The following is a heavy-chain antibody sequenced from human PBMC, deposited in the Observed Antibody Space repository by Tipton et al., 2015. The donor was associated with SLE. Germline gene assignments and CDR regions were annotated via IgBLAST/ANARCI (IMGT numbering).Heavy chain of an antibody. J-gene: IGHJ4*02. D-gene: IGHD1-26*01. Sequence: SLRLSCAASGFTVSSNYMSWVRQAPGKGLEWVSVIYSGGSTYYADSMKGRFTISRDNSKNTLYLQMNSLRAEDTAVYYCARGIVSFYYFDYWGQGTLVTVSS. CDR2: IYSGGST. CDR1: GFTVSSNY. V-gene: IGHV3-53*01. CDR3: ARGIVSFYYFDY.